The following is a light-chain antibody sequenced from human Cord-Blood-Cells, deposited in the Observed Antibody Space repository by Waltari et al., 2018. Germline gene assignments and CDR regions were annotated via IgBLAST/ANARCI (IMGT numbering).Light chain of an antibody. J-gene: IGKJ1*01. V-gene: IGKV1-39*01. CDR2: AAS. CDR1: QSISSY. CDR3: QQSYSTPRT. Sequence: DIQMTQSPSSLSATVGDRVTITCRASQSISSYLNWYQQKPGKDPKLLIYAASSLQSGVPSRFSGSGSGTDFTLTISILQPEDFATYYCQQSYSTPRTFGQGTKVEIK.